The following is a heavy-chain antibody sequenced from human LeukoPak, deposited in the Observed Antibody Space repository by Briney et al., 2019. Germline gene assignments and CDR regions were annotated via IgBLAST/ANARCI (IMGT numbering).Heavy chain of an antibody. J-gene: IGHJ5*01. CDR3: AREDYGSGSYLNWFDS. V-gene: IGHV3-21*01. Sequence: GGSLRLSCAASGFSFSSYSINWVRQAPGKGLEWVSSISGGSSFISYADSVKGRFIISRDNAKNSLSLQMNSLRVEDTAVYYCAREDYGSGSYLNWFDSWGQGTLVTVSS. CDR2: ISGGSSFI. CDR1: GFSFSSYS. D-gene: IGHD3-10*01.